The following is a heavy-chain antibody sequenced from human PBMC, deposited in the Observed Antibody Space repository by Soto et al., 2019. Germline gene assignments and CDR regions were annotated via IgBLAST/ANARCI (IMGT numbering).Heavy chain of an antibody. V-gene: IGHV4-59*08. Sequence: SETLSLTCTVSGGSISSYYWSWIRQPPGKGLEWIGYIYYSGSTNYNPSLKSRVTISVDTSKNQFSLKLSSVTAADTAVYYCARQFWSGYSNWFDPWGQGTLVTVSS. J-gene: IGHJ5*02. CDR1: GGSISSYY. CDR2: IYYSGST. CDR3: ARQFWSGYSNWFDP. D-gene: IGHD3-3*01.